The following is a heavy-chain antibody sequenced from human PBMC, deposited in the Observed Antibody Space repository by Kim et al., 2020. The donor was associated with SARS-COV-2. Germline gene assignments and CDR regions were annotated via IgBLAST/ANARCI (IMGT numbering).Heavy chain of an antibody. Sequence: SETLSLTCAVYGGSFSGYYWSWIRQPPGKGLEWIGEINHSGSTNYNPSLKSRVTISVDTSKNQFSLKLSSVTAADTAVYYCARGVTIFGVDRWMHRPKHADRGSHFDYWGQGTLVTVSS. D-gene: IGHD3-3*01. V-gene: IGHV4-34*01. CDR1: GGSFSGYY. CDR2: INHSGST. CDR3: ARGVTIFGVDRWMHRPKHADRGSHFDY. J-gene: IGHJ4*02.